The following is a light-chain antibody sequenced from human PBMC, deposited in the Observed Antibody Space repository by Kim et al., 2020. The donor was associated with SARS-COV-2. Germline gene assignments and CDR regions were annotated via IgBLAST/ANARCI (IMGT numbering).Light chain of an antibody. CDR1: QRVLYSSNNKNY. CDR3: QQYYSTPLT. CDR2: WAS. V-gene: IGKV4-1*01. Sequence: DIVMTQSPDALAVSLGERATINCKSSQRVLYSSNNKNYLAWHQQKPGQPPKLLIYWASTRESGIPDRFSGSGSGTDFTLTISSLQAEDVAVYYCQQYYSTPLTFGGGTKVDIK. J-gene: IGKJ4*01.